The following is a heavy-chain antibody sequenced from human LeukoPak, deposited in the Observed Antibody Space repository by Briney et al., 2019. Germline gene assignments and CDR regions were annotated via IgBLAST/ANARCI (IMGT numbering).Heavy chain of an antibody. J-gene: IGHJ4*02. D-gene: IGHD3-22*01. CDR2: IYTSGST. CDR3: ARAVSKYYYDSSGYYLYYFDY. V-gene: IGHV4-4*07. Sequence: PSETLSLTCTVSGGSISSYYWSWIRQPAGKGLEWIGRIYTSGSTNYNPSLKSRVTRSVDTSKNQFSLKLSSVTAADTAVYYCARAVSKYYYDSSGYYLYYFDYWGQGTLVTVSS. CDR1: GGSISSYY.